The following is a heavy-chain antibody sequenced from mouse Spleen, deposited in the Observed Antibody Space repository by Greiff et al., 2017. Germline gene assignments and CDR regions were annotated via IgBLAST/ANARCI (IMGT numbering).Heavy chain of an antibody. Sequence: QVQLQQPGAELVKPGASVKLSCKASGYTFTSYWMHWVKQRPGQGLEWIGMIHPNSGSTNYNEKFKSKATLTVDKSSSTAYMQLSSLTSDDSAVYYCARRDDGYPYYAMDYWGQGTSVTVSS. J-gene: IGHJ4*01. V-gene: IGHV1-64*01. D-gene: IGHD2-3*01. CDR2: IHPNSGST. CDR3: ARRDDGYPYYAMDY. CDR1: GYTFTSYW.